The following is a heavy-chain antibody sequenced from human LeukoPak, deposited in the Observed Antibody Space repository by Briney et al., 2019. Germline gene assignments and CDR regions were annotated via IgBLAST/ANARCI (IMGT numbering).Heavy chain of an antibody. Sequence: GGSLRPSCAASGFTFSSYGMHWVRQAPGKGLEWVAVIWFDGSNKYYADSVKGRFTISRDNSKNTLYLQMNSLRAEDTAVYYCARGADYGGNSFDYWGQGTLVTVSS. CDR2: IWFDGSNK. CDR1: GFTFSSYG. D-gene: IGHD4-23*01. V-gene: IGHV3-33*01. CDR3: ARGADYGGNSFDY. J-gene: IGHJ4*02.